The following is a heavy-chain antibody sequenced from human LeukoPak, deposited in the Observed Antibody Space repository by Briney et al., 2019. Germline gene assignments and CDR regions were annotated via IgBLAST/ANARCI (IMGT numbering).Heavy chain of an antibody. J-gene: IGHJ3*02. CDR1: GFTVSSNY. CDR3: ARDHHGAFDI. CDR2: IYSGGST. V-gene: IGHV3-53*01. Sequence: AGGSLRLSCAASGFTVSSNYMSWVRQAPGKGLEWVSVIYSGGSTYYADSVKGRFTISRDNSKNTLYLQMNSLRAEDTAVYYCARDHHGAFDIWGQGTMVTVSS. D-gene: IGHD1-14*01.